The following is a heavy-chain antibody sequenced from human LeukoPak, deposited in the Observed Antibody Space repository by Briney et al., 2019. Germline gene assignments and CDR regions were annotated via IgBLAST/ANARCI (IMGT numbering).Heavy chain of an antibody. J-gene: IGHJ4*02. CDR2: INHSGST. Sequence: SETLSPIRAVYGGSFSGSYWGWIRQPPGRGLGWIGVINHSGSTNYNPSLKSRVTISVDTSKNQFSLKLSSVTAADAAVYYCAGGYYDFWSGRRIDYWGQGTLVTVSS. CDR3: AGGYYDFWSGRRIDY. D-gene: IGHD3-3*01. CDR1: GGSFSGSY. V-gene: IGHV4-34*01.